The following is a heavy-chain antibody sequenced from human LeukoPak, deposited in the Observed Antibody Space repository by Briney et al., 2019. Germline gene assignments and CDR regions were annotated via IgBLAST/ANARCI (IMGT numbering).Heavy chain of an antibody. CDR3: ARGPPMFTN. D-gene: IGHD3-10*01. V-gene: IGHV3-48*02. CDR2: ISRSSGTI. Sequence: TGGSLRLSCAVSGFTFSSYAMNWVRQAPGKGLEWVSYISRSSGTIYYADSVKGRFTISGDNAKNSLYLQMDSLRDEDTAVYYCARGPPMFTNWGQGTLVTVSS. CDR1: GFTFSSYA. J-gene: IGHJ4*02.